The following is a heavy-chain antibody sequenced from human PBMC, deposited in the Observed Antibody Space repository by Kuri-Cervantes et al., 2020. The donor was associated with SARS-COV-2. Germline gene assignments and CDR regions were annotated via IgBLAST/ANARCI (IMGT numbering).Heavy chain of an antibody. Sequence: GESLKISCTASGFALSDFGMSWVRQAPGKGLEWVSSLSTGGGPTYYAESVEGRFTISRDNAKNSLYLQMNSLRAEDTAVYYCARSQREQLDYYYYYMDVWGKGTTVTVSS. CDR3: ARSQREQLDYYYYYMDV. D-gene: IGHD6-6*01. CDR1: GFALSDFG. V-gene: IGHV3-21*01. J-gene: IGHJ6*03. CDR2: LSTGGGPT.